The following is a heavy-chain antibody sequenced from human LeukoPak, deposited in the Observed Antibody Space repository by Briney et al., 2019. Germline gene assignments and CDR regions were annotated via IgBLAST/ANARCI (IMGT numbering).Heavy chain of an antibody. CDR2: IYYSGST. V-gene: IGHV4-59*01. CDR3: ARAQITTSGSNWFDP. CDR1: GGSISSYY. Sequence: SETLSLTCTVSGGSISSYYWSWIRQPPGKGLEWIGYIYYSGSTNYNPSLKSRVTISVDTSKNQFSLKLSSVTAADTAVYYCARAQITTSGSNWFDPWGQGTLVTASS. J-gene: IGHJ5*02. D-gene: IGHD4-11*01.